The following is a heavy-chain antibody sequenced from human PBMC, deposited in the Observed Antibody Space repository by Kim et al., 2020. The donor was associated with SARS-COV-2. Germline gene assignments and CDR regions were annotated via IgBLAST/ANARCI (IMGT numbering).Heavy chain of an antibody. CDR3: ARAGIVVVPAATRQRIRSTYYYYYGMDV. V-gene: IGHV1-2*02. CDR1: GYTFTGYY. J-gene: IGHJ6*02. Sequence: ASVKVSCKASGYTFTGYYMHWVRQAPGQGLEWMGWINPNSGGTNYAQKFQGRVTMTRDTSISTAYMELSRLRSDDTAVYYCARAGIVVVPAATRQRIRSTYYYYYGMDVWGQGTTVTVSS. CDR2: INPNSGGT. D-gene: IGHD2-2*01.